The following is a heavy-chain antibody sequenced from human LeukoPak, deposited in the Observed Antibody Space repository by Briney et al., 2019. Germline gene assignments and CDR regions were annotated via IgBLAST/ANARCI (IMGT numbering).Heavy chain of an antibody. J-gene: IGHJ4*02. CDR2: IKQDGSEK. CDR1: GFTFSSYW. CDR3: ARGAIAAADFFDY. D-gene: IGHD6-13*01. V-gene: IGHV3-7*01. Sequence: GGSLRLSCAASGFTFSSYWMSWVRQAPGKGLEWVANIKQDGSEKHYVDSVKGRFTISRDNAKNSLYLQMNSLRAEDTAVYYCARGAIAAADFFDYWGQGTLVTVSS.